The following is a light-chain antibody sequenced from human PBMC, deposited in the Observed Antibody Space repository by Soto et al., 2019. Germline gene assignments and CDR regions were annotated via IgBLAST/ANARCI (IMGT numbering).Light chain of an antibody. V-gene: IGLV2-23*01. CDR2: EGR. Sequence: QSALTQPASVSGSPGQSITISCTGTASDVGSSNLVSWYQQYPGKAPKLIIYEGRRRPSGVSGRISGSKSGNTASLTISGLQAEDEADYYCCSFASSSTFYVFGTGTKVTVL. CDR1: ASDVGSSNL. CDR3: CSFASSSTFYV. J-gene: IGLJ1*01.